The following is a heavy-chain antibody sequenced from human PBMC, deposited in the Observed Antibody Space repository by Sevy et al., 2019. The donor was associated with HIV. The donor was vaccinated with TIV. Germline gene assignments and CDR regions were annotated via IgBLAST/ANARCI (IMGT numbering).Heavy chain of an antibody. CDR1: GFTFTRYT. D-gene: IGHD2-8*01. Sequence: GSLILSCMTSGFTFTRYTMTWVRQAPGKGLEWVSTFCFGDGKMYYADSVKGRFTFSRDISKNTVYLQMNSLRADDTAVYYCAREGCTKPHDYWGQGTLVTVSS. J-gene: IGHJ4*02. CDR2: FCFGDGKM. CDR3: AREGCTKPHDY. V-gene: IGHV3-23*01.